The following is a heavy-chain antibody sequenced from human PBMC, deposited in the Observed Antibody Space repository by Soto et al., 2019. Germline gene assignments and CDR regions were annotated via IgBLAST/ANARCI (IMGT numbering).Heavy chain of an antibody. CDR1: GFTFTSSA. Sequence: QMQLVQSGPEVKKPGTSVKVSCKASGFTFTSSAVQWVRQARGQRLEWIGWIVVGSGNTNYAQKFQERVTITRDMSTSTAYLELSSLRSEDTAVYYGAAEGRGYSYSSGHYWGQGTLVTVSS. CDR2: IVVGSGNT. V-gene: IGHV1-58*01. CDR3: AAEGRGYSYSSGHY. J-gene: IGHJ4*02. D-gene: IGHD5-18*01.